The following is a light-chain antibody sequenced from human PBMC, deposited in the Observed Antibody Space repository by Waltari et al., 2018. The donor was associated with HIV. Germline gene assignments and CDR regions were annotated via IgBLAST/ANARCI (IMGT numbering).Light chain of an antibody. V-gene: IGLV3-1*01. CDR2: QDS. CDR1: KLGDKY. CDR3: QAWDSSTVV. J-gene: IGLJ2*01. Sequence: SYELTQPPSVSVSPGQTASITCSGDKLGDKYACWYQQKPGQSPVLVIYQDSKRPAGIPGRFSGSNSGNTATLTICGTQAMDEADYYCQAWDSSTVVFGGGTKLTVL.